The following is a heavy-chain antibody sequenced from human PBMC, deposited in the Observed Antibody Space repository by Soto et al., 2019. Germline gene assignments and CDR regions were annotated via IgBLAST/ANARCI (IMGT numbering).Heavy chain of an antibody. CDR3: ARARVRSYYGFAYYYGMDV. J-gene: IGHJ6*02. CDR1: GFTFSTYW. Sequence: GGSLRLSCAASGFTFSTYWMHWVRQAPGEGLVWLSYISSSSSTIYYADSVKGRFTISRDNAKNSLYLQMNSLRDEDTAVYYCARARVRSYYGFAYYYGMDVWGQGTTVTVSS. CDR2: ISSSSSTI. V-gene: IGHV3-48*02. D-gene: IGHD1-26*01.